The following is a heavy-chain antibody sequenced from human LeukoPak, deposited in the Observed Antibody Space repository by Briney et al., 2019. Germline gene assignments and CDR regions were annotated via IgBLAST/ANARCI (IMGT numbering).Heavy chain of an antibody. CDR2: MYNSGSI. Sequence: SSETLSLTCTVSGGSISSSTHYWGWIRQSPGKGLEWIGSMYNSGSISYNPSLRSRGTITVDTSKNQFSLNFNSVTAADTALYFCARNETSGYFDIWGQGTMVTVSS. J-gene: IGHJ3*02. V-gene: IGHV4-39*01. CDR1: GGSISSSTHY. CDR3: ARNETSGYFDI. D-gene: IGHD3-22*01.